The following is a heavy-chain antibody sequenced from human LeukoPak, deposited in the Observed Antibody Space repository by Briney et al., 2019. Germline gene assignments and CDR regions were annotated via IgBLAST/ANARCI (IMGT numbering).Heavy chain of an antibody. V-gene: IGHV3-30*04. CDR3: ARAERWLQASTFDP. CDR1: GFTFSSYA. CDR2: ISYDGSNK. D-gene: IGHD5-24*01. Sequence: GGSLRLSCAASGFTFSSYAMHWVRQAPGKWLEWVAVISYDGSNKYYADSVKGRFTISRDNSKNTLYLQMNSLRAEDTAVYYCARAERWLQASTFDPWGQGTLVTVSS. J-gene: IGHJ5*02.